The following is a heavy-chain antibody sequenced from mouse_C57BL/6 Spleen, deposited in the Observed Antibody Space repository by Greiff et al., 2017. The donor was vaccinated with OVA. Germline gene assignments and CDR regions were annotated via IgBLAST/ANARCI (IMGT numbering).Heavy chain of an antibody. V-gene: IGHV1-39*01. J-gene: IGHJ1*03. CDR3: ASPLYGSSYWYFDV. CDR2: INPNYGTT. CDR1: GYSFTDYN. D-gene: IGHD1-1*01. Sequence: EVKLQESGPELVKPGASVKISCKASGYSFTDYNMNWVKQSNGKSLEWIGVINPNYGTTSYNQKFKGKATLTVDQSSSTAYMQLNSLTSEDSTVDYCASPLYGSSYWYFDVWGTGTTVTVSS.